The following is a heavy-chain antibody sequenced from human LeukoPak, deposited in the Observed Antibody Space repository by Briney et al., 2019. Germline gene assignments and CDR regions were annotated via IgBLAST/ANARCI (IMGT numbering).Heavy chain of an antibody. V-gene: IGHV3-23*01. J-gene: IGHJ6*02. D-gene: IGHD1-1*01. Sequence: GGSLRLSCAASGFTFSSYAMSWVRQAPGKGLEWVSAISGSGGSTYYADSVKGRFTISRDNSKNTLYLQMNNLRAEDTAVYYCAKELEWAYYYGMDVWGQGTTVTVSS. CDR2: ISGSGGST. CDR3: AKELEWAYYYGMDV. CDR1: GFTFSSYA.